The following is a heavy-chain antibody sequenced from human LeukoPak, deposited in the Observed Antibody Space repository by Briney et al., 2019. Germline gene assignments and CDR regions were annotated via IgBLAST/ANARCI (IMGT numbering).Heavy chain of an antibody. V-gene: IGHV3-30-3*01. J-gene: IGHJ4*02. CDR2: ISYDGSNK. CDR1: GFTFSSYA. CDR3: ASQNHKTAKLDY. D-gene: IGHD5-18*01. Sequence: GGSLRLSCAASGFTFSSYAMHWVRQAPGKGLEWVAVISYDGSNKYYADSVKGRFTIPRDNSKNTLYLQMNSLRAEDTAVYYCASQNHKTAKLDYWGQGTLVTVSS.